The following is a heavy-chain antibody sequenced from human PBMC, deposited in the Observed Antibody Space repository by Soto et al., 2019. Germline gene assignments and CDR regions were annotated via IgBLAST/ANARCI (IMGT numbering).Heavy chain of an antibody. J-gene: IGHJ5*02. CDR3: ARDRHPMVRGVKVNWFDP. CDR2: INPSGGST. D-gene: IGHD3-10*01. CDR1: GYTFTSYY. V-gene: IGHV1-46*01. Sequence: ASVKVSCKASGYTFTSYYMHWVRQAPGQRLEWMGIINPSGGSTIYAQKFQGRVTMTRDTSTSTVYMELSSLRSEDTAVYYCARDRHPMVRGVKVNWFDPWGQGTLVTSPQ.